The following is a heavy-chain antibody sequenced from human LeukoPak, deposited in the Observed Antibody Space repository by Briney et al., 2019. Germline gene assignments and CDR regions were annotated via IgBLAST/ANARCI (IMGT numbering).Heavy chain of an antibody. Sequence: SETLSLTCTVSGGSISSGGYYWSWIRQHPGKGLEWIGYIYYSGSTYYNPSLKSRVTISVDTSKNQFSLKLSSVTAADTAVYYCARGENQLLPAGRYNWFDPWGQGTLVTVSS. D-gene: IGHD2-2*01. CDR2: IYYSGST. CDR3: ARGENQLLPAGRYNWFDP. J-gene: IGHJ5*02. CDR1: GGSISSGGYY. V-gene: IGHV4-31*03.